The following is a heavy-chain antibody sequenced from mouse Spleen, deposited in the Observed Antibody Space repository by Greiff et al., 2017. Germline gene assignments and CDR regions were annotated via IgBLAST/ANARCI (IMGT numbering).Heavy chain of an antibody. Sequence: QVQLQQSGPELVKPGASVKISCKASGYAFSSSWMHWVKQRPGKGLEWIGRIYPGDGDTNYNGKFKGKATLTADKSSSTAYMQLSSLTSEDSAVYFCARLLDYGYDYWGQGTTLTVSS. V-gene: IGHV1-82*01. D-gene: IGHD1-2*01. CDR2: IYPGDGDT. CDR3: ARLLDYGYDY. CDR1: GYAFSSSW. J-gene: IGHJ2*01.